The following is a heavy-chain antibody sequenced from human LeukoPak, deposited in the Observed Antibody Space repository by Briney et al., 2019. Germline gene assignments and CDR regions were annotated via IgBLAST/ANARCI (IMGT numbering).Heavy chain of an antibody. J-gene: IGHJ3*02. Sequence: ASVKVSCKASGYTFTSYYIHWVRQAPGQGLEWMGIINPGVGSTSYAQRFQGRVTMTRDTSTSTVYMELSSLRSEDTAVYYCARVLTWSGHDAFDIWGQGTMVTVSS. D-gene: IGHD3-3*01. CDR1: GYTFTSYY. V-gene: IGHV1-46*01. CDR3: ARVLTWSGHDAFDI. CDR2: INPGVGST.